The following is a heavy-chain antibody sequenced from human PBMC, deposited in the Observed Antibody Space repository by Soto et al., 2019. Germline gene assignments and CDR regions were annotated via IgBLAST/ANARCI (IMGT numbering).Heavy chain of an antibody. CDR3: AKDPYDSSGYYFHY. D-gene: IGHD3-22*01. Sequence: PGESLKISCKGSGYSFTSYWISWVRQMPGKGLEWMGRIDPSDSYTNYSPSFQGHVTISADKSISTAYLQWSSLRAEDTAVYYCAKDPYDSSGYYFHYWGQGTLVTVSS. CDR1: GYSFTSYW. V-gene: IGHV5-10-1*01. CDR2: IDPSDSYT. J-gene: IGHJ4*02.